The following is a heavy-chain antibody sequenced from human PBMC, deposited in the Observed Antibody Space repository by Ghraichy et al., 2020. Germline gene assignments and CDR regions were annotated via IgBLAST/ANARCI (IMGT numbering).Heavy chain of an antibody. J-gene: IGHJ3*02. CDR1: GGTFSSYA. D-gene: IGHD4-17*01. CDR2: IIPIFGTA. V-gene: IGHV1-69*13. Sequence: SVKVSCKASGGTFSSYAISWVRQAPGQGLEWMGGIIPIFGTANYAQKFQGRVTITADESTSTAYMELSSLRSEDTAVYYCAFSSLTTVTPDLGWHDAFDIWGQGTMVTVSS. CDR3: AFSSLTTVTPDLGWHDAFDI.